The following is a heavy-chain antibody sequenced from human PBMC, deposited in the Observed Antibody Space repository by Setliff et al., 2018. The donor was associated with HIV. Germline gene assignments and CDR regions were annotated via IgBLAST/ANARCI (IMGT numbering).Heavy chain of an antibody. Sequence: ASVKVSCKASGYSFSNYAINWVRQAPGQGLEWMGWIKTDSGSPTYAQGFTGRFVFSVDTSVTTAYLQISSLKAEDTAVYYCARALYGDYGGDLNWLDPWGQGTPVTVSS. D-gene: IGHD4-17*01. V-gene: IGHV7-4-1*02. CDR3: ARALYGDYGGDLNWLDP. CDR2: IKTDSGSP. CDR1: GYSFSNYA. J-gene: IGHJ5*02.